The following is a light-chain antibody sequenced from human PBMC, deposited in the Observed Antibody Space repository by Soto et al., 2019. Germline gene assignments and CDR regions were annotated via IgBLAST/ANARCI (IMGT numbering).Light chain of an antibody. Sequence: IVMTQSPATLSVSPGERATLSCRASQSVSSNLAWYQQKPGQAPRLLIYGASTRATGIPARFSGSRCGTEFTPTISRLQSADFSVYCSPKYNNWPRWTFGQGTTVEIK. CDR3: PKYNNWPRWT. CDR2: GAS. V-gene: IGKV3-15*01. CDR1: QSVSSN. J-gene: IGKJ1*01.